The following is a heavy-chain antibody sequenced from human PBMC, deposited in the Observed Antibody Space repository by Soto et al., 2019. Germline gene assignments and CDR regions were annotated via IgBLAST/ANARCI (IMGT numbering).Heavy chain of an antibody. CDR2: ISGSGGST. V-gene: IGHV3-23*01. D-gene: IGHD2-2*01. Sequence: QSGWSLRLSCASSVFTFSSYAMSWVRQAPGKGLEWVSAISGSGGSTYYADSVKGRFTISRDNSKNTLYLQMNSLRAEDTAVYYCAKAIPPRKKYCSSTSCPDAFDIWGQGTMVTVSS. CDR1: VFTFSSYA. J-gene: IGHJ3*02. CDR3: AKAIPPRKKYCSSTSCPDAFDI.